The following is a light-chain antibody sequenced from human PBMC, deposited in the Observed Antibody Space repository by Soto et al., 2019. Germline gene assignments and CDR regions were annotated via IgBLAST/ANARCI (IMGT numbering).Light chain of an antibody. CDR3: NSYAGTSYV. V-gene: IGLV1-44*01. CDR2: NNN. CDR1: SSNIGRNT. J-gene: IGLJ1*01. Sequence: QAVVTQPPSASGTPGQRVTISCSGSSSNIGRNTVNWYQQFPGTAPNLLIYNNNERPSGVPDRFSGSKSGTSASLAISGLRSEDEADYYCNSYAGTSYVFGTGTKVTVL.